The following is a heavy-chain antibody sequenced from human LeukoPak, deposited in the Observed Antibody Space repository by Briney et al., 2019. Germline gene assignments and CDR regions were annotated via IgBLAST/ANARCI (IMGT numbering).Heavy chain of an antibody. CDR1: GGTFSSYA. V-gene: IGHV1-69*06. J-gene: IGHJ4*02. CDR2: IIPIFGTA. Sequence: SVKVSCKASGGTFSSYAISWVRQAPGQGLEWMGGIIPIFGTANYAQKFQGRVTITADKSTSTAYMELGSLRSEDTAVYYCARDHPDTAMAPFDYWGQGTLVTVSS. CDR3: ARDHPDTAMAPFDY. D-gene: IGHD5-18*01.